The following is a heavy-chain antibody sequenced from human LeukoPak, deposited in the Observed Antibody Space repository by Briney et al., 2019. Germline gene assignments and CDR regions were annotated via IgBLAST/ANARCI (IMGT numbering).Heavy chain of an antibody. J-gene: IGHJ3*02. CDR3: ARSDYHNSGSHTVFDAFDI. D-gene: IGHD3-10*01. CDR1: GGSISRYY. V-gene: IGHV4-59*01. Sequence: SETLSLTCTVSGGSISRYYWSWIRRPPGKGLEWIGYIDDSGNTNYNPSLKSQVTISVDKSQNQFSLKLSFVTAADTAMYYCARSDYHNSGSHTVFDAFDIWGQGTRVTASS. CDR2: IDDSGNT.